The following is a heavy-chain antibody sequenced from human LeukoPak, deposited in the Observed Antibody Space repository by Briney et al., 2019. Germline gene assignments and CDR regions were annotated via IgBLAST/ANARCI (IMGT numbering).Heavy chain of an antibody. CDR3: ARLYSGAFDI. CDR1: GGSFSGYY. CDR2: IYHSGST. Sequence: SETLSLTCAVYGGSFSGYYWSWIRQPPGKGLEWIGSIYHSGSTYYNPSLKSRVTISVDTSKNQFSLKLSSVTAADTAVYYCARLYSGAFDIWGQGTMVTVSS. V-gene: IGHV4-34*01. D-gene: IGHD2-21*01. J-gene: IGHJ3*02.